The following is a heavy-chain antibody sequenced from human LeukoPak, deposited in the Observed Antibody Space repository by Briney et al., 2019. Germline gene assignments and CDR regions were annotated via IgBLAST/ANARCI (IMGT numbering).Heavy chain of an antibody. CDR1: GFTFSSYA. CDR3: AKDSRGAAYWGEFEY. J-gene: IGHJ4*01. CDR2: ISGSGGST. Sequence: GGSLRLSCAASGFTFSSYAMSWVRQAPGKGLEWVSAISGSGGSTYYADSVKGRFTISRDNSKNSLYLQMNSLKTEDTAFYYCAKDSRGAAYWGEFEYWGHGTLVTVSS. D-gene: IGHD3-16*01. V-gene: IGHV3-23*01.